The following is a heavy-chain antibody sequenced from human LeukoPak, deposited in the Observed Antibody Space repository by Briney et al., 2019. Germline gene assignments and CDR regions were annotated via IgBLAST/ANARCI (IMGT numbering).Heavy chain of an antibody. CDR3: ARAPEAYSSGWYGGGY. CDR2: ISSSSSYI. J-gene: IGHJ4*02. Sequence: GGSLRLSCAASGFTFSSYSMNWVRQAPGKGLEWVSSISSSSSYIYYADSVKGRFTISRDNAKNSLYLQMNSLRAEDTAVYYCARAPEAYSSGWYGGGYWGQGTLVTVSS. D-gene: IGHD6-19*01. CDR1: GFTFSSYS. V-gene: IGHV3-21*01.